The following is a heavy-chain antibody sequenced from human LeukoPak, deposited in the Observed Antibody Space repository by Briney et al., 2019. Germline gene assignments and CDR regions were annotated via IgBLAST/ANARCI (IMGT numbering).Heavy chain of an antibody. V-gene: IGHV3-33*01. CDR3: ARDGKGFGELLY. J-gene: IGHJ4*02. D-gene: IGHD3-10*01. CDR1: GFTFSSFG. CDR2: VWYDGSKR. Sequence: GGSLRLSCAASGFTFSSFGMHWVRRAPGKGLEWVAIVWYDGSKRYYAASVKGRFTISRDDSKNTLYLQMNSLRAEDTAVYYCARDGKGFGELLYWGQGTLVTVSS.